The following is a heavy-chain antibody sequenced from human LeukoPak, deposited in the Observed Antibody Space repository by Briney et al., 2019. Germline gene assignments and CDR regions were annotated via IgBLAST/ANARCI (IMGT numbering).Heavy chain of an antibody. V-gene: IGHV5-51*01. CDR1: GYSFTSYW. CDR3: ARLGYCSNGVCSNLDY. D-gene: IGHD2-8*01. CDR2: IYPGDSDT. Sequence: GESLKISCQASGYSFTSYWIGWVRQMPGKGLEWMGLIYPGDSDTRHSPSFQGQVTISADKSITTAHLQWNSLKDSDTAMYYCARLGYCSNGVCSNLDYWGQGTLVTVSS. J-gene: IGHJ4*02.